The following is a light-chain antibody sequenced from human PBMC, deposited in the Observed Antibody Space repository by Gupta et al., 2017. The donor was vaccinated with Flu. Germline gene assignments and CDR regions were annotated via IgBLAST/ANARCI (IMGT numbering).Light chain of an antibody. V-gene: IGKV1-39*01. Sequence: DIQMTQSPSSLSASVGDRVTITCRASQSISNNLNWYQQITGKAPKLLICASSSLQSGVPSRFSGSGSGTDFTLTISSLQPEDFATYYCQQSYSTPRTFGQGTKVEIK. J-gene: IGKJ1*01. CDR1: QSISNN. CDR2: ASS. CDR3: QQSYSTPRT.